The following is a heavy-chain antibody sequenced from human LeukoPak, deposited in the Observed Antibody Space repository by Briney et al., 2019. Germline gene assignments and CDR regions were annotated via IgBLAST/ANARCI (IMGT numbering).Heavy chain of an antibody. CDR2: IYPGDSDT. CDR1: GYSFTNYW. J-gene: IGHJ4*02. CDR3: ARYARGYSYGLSFDY. D-gene: IGHD5-18*01. V-gene: IGHV5-51*01. Sequence: GESLKISCKGSGYSFTNYWIGWVRQMPGKGLEWMGIIYPGDSDTRYSPSFQGQVTISADKSISTAYLQWSSLKASDTAMYYCARYARGYSYGLSFDYWGQGTLVTVSS.